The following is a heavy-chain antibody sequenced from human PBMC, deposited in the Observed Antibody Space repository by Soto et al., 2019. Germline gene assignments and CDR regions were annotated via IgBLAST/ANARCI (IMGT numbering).Heavy chain of an antibody. V-gene: IGHV1-24*01. J-gene: IGHJ3*02. CDR1: GYTLTELS. Sequence: ASVKGSCKVSGYTLTELSMHWVRQAPGKGLEWMGGFDPEDGETIYAQKFQGRVTMTEDTSTDTAYMELSSLRSEDTAVYYCATAPDYGDYEKNAFDIWGQGTMVTVS. CDR3: ATAPDYGDYEKNAFDI. CDR2: FDPEDGET. D-gene: IGHD4-17*01.